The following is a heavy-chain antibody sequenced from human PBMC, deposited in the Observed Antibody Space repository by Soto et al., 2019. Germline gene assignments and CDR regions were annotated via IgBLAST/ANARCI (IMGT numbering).Heavy chain of an antibody. D-gene: IGHD6-13*01. CDR1: GYTFTSYA. J-gene: IGHJ4*02. Sequence: ASVKVSCKASGYTFTSYAMHWVRQAPGQRLEWMGWINAGNGNTKYSQKFQGRVTITRDTSASTAYMELSSLRSEDTAVYYCARSIAAAGMGPIYYFDYWGQGTLVTVSS. V-gene: IGHV1-3*01. CDR2: INAGNGNT. CDR3: ARSIAAAGMGPIYYFDY.